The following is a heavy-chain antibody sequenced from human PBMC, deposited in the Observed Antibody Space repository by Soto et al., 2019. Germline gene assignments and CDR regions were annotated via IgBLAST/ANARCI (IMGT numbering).Heavy chain of an antibody. D-gene: IGHD4-17*01. CDR1: GFTFSSYW. CDR3: ARPTVTLHY. Sequence: EVQLVESGGGLVQPGGSLRLSCAASGFTFSSYWMHWVRQAPGKGLVWVARINPDGSDTIYADSVTGRFTISRDNAKNTLYLQMSSLRADDTAVYYCARPTVTLHYWGQGTLVAVSS. CDR2: INPDGSDT. V-gene: IGHV3-74*01. J-gene: IGHJ4*02.